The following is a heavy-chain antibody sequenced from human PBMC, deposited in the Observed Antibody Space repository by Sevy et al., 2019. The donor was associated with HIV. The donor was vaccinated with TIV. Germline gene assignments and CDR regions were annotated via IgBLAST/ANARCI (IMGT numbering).Heavy chain of an antibody. J-gene: IGHJ4*02. Sequence: GGSLRLSCAASGFTFSVYWMSWVRQAPGKGLEWVATMKEDGSDKDYVDSVKGRFTITRDNAKNSLYLQMNSVRAEDTAVYYCVGEGVGGYSYSLDCWGQGTLVTVSS. CDR3: VGEGVGGYSYSLDC. CDR1: GFTFSVYW. D-gene: IGHD5-18*01. CDR2: MKEDGSDK. V-gene: IGHV3-7*01.